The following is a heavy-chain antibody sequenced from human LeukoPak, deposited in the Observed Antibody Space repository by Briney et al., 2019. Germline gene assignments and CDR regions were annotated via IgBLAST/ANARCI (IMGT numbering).Heavy chain of an antibody. V-gene: IGHV3-7*01. CDR1: GFTFSSYW. CDR2: IKQDGSEK. J-gene: IGHJ4*02. Sequence: GGSLRLSCAASGFTFSSYWMSWVRQAPGKGLEWVANIKQDGSEKYYVDSVKGRFTISRDNAKNSLYLQMNSLRAEDTAVYYCARRVPNQVITDYFDYWGQGTLVTVSS. D-gene: IGHD3-16*01. CDR3: ARRVPNQVITDYFDY.